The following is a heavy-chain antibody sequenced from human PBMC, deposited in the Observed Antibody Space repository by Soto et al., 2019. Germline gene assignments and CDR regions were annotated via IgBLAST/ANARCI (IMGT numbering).Heavy chain of an antibody. CDR1: GGTFSSYA. V-gene: IGHV1-69*13. J-gene: IGHJ6*02. CDR2: IIPIFGTA. D-gene: IGHD2-2*02. CDR3: ARVSSADVVVPAAIRSKGYYYYYYGMDV. Sequence: GASVKVSCKASGGTFSSYAISWVRQAPGQGLEWMGGIIPIFGTANYAQKFQGRVTITADESTSTAYMELSSLRSEDTAVYYCARVSSADVVVPAAIRSKGYYYYYYGMDVWGQGTTVTVSS.